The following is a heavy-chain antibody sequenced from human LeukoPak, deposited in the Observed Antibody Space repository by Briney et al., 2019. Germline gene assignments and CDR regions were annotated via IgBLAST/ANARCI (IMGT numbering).Heavy chain of an antibody. CDR1: GFTLSSYE. Sequence: GGPLRLSCAASGFTLSSYEMNWVRQAPGKGLEWVSAISGSGGSTYYADSVKGRFTISRDNSKNTLYLQMNSLRAEDTAVYYCAKGPWIQEVYFDYWGQGTLVTVSS. CDR3: AKGPWIQEVYFDY. CDR2: ISGSGGST. V-gene: IGHV3-23*01. J-gene: IGHJ4*02. D-gene: IGHD5-18*01.